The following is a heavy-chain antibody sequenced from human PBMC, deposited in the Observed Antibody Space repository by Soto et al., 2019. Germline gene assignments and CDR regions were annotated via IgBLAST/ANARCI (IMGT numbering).Heavy chain of an antibody. CDR3: AKSTRDRSQDYDSYYYMDV. CDR1: GFRFSGYA. Sequence: EVQLLESGGGLVQPGGSLRLSCAASGFRFSGYAMTWVRQAPGKGLEWVSTISGGGSSTYDADSVKGRFTVSRDNSENTLYLQMNSLRAEDTAVYYYAKSTRDRSQDYDSYYYMDVWGTGSTVTVSS. V-gene: IGHV3-23*01. CDR2: ISGGGSST. J-gene: IGHJ6*03. D-gene: IGHD3-16*01.